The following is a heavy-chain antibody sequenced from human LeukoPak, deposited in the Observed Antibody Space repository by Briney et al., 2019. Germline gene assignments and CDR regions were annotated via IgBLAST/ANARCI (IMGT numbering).Heavy chain of an antibody. V-gene: IGHV1-8*01. D-gene: IGHD6-13*01. Sequence: ASVKVSCKASGYTFTSYDINWVRQTTGQGLEWMGWMSPNSGNTGYAQKFQGRVTMTRNTSISTAYMELSSLRSEDTAVYYCARGGGSTWTQRGYFQHWGQGTLVTVSS. CDR1: GYTFTSYD. CDR2: MSPNSGNT. J-gene: IGHJ1*01. CDR3: ARGGGSTWTQRGYFQH.